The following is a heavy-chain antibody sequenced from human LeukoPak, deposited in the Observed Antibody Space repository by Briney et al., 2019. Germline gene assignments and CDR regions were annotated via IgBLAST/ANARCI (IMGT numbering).Heavy chain of an antibody. CDR2: ISYDGSNK. CDR3: ARDSQARYFEGGAFDS. Sequence: GGSLRLSCAASGFTFSSYAMHWVRQAPGKGLEWVAVISYDGSNKYYPDSVKGRFTISRDNSKNTLYLQMNSLRAEDTAVYYCARDSQARYFEGGAFDSWGQGTMVTVSS. V-gene: IGHV3-30*04. D-gene: IGHD3-9*01. J-gene: IGHJ3*02. CDR1: GFTFSSYA.